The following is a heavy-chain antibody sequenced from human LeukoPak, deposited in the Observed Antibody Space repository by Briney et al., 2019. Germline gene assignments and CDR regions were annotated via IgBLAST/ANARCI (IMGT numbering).Heavy chain of an antibody. CDR2: IYNTGTT. CDR1: GGSISRSSYY. Sequence: SETLSLTCTVSGGSISRSSYYWGWIRQPPGRGLEWIGSIYNTGTTYYNSSLKSRVTISVDTSKNQFSLKLSSVTAADTAAYYCARGYCTNGVCQSPHTWFDPWGQGTLVTVSS. J-gene: IGHJ5*02. D-gene: IGHD2-8*01. V-gene: IGHV4-39*07. CDR3: ARGYCTNGVCQSPHTWFDP.